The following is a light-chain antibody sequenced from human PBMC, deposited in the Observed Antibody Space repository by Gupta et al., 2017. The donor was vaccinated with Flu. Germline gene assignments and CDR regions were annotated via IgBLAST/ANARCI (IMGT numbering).Light chain of an antibody. V-gene: IGKV3-15*01. Sequence: EIVMTQSPATLSVSPGERATISCRASQSVSSNLAWYQQKPGQAPRLLIYGASTRPTGIPARFSGSGSGTEFTLTISSLQSEDFAVYYCQQYNNWPRTFGQGTKVEIK. J-gene: IGKJ1*01. CDR3: QQYNNWPRT. CDR2: GAS. CDR1: QSVSSN.